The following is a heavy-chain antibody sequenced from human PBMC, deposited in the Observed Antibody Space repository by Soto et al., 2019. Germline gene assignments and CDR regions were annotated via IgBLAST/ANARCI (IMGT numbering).Heavy chain of an antibody. CDR1: GFSLTTRGMT. V-gene: IGHV2-5*01. CDR3: TLRQDTSRGPIY. D-gene: IGHD6-13*01. Sequence: SGPTLVNPTQTLTLTCTVSGFSLTTRGMTLGWIRQPPGKAPEWLALSTQYSPSLQSRLTFTEDTSRNQVVLTMTNMDPVDTATYYCTLRQDTSRGPIYWGQGIMVTSPQ. CDR2: ST. J-gene: IGHJ4*02.